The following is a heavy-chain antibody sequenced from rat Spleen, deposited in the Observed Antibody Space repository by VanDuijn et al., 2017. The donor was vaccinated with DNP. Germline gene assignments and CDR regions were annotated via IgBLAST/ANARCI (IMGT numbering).Heavy chain of an antibody. CDR3: ATKAMDA. V-gene: IGHV5-25*01. CDR2: ISTGGGNT. J-gene: IGHJ4*01. CDR1: GFNFSNYY. Sequence: EVQLVESGGGLVQPGRSMKLSCAVSGFNFSNYYMAWVRQAPTKGLEWVASISTGGGNTYYRDSLKGRFTISRDNAKNTQYLQMDSLRSEDTATYYCATKAMDAWGQGTSVTVSS.